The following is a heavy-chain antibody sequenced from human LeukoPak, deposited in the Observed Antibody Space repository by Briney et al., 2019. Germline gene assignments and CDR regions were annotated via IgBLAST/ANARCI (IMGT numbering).Heavy chain of an antibody. D-gene: IGHD3-22*01. CDR2: IYSDGST. Sequence: PSETLSLTCTVSGGSINTYYWSWIRQPPGKGLEWLGYIYSDGSTNYNPSLKSRLTISVDTSKNQFSLKLSSVIAADTAVYYCGRLLSSGRSDYWGQGTLVTVSS. CDR3: GRLLSSGRSDY. J-gene: IGHJ4*02. V-gene: IGHV4-59*01. CDR1: GGSINTYY.